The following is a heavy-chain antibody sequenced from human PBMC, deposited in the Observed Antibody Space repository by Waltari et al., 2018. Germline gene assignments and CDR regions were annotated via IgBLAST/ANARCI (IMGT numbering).Heavy chain of an antibody. J-gene: IGHJ6*02. CDR3: ARPMWCSSTTCSGPMDV. D-gene: IGHD2-2*01. V-gene: IGHV4-34*01. CDR1: GGSLSNYY. CDR2: IDQSGRT. Sequence: LKPSETLSLTCAVYGGSLSNYYWSWIRQPPGKGLEWIGEIDQSGRTKYNPSLKSRVIISLDTSKNQFSLRLRSVTAADTAIYFCARPMWCSSTTCSGPMDVWGQGTTATVSS.